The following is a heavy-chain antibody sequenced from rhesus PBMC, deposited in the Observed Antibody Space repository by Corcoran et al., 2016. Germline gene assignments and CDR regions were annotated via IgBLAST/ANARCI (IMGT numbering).Heavy chain of an antibody. CDR2: ITYSGST. V-gene: IGHV4-122*02. Sequence: QVQLQESGPGLVKPSETLSLTCAVSGYSISGYYWSWIRQAPGKGLEWIGYITYSGSTSYHPSLKSRVTISRDTSKNQFSLKLSSVTAADTAVYYCARGGWGDYYGLDSWGQGVVVTVSS. D-gene: IGHD3-34*01. CDR1: GYSISGYY. J-gene: IGHJ6*01. CDR3: ARGGWGDYYGLDS.